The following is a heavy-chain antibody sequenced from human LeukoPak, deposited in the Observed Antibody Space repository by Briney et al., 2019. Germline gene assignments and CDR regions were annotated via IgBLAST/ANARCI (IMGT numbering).Heavy chain of an antibody. CDR3: ARDNGSGYTKGYEHYYYYLDV. Sequence: PSETLSLTCTVSGDSISDDYYTWMRQPAGKGLEWIGRIHSGGTTNYNPSLMSRVTLSIDKSKKHISLRLTSVTAADTALYYCARDNGSGYTKGYEHYYYYLDVWGKGTTVTVSS. V-gene: IGHV4-4*07. D-gene: IGHD3-3*02. CDR1: GDSISDDY. J-gene: IGHJ6*03. CDR2: IHSGGTT.